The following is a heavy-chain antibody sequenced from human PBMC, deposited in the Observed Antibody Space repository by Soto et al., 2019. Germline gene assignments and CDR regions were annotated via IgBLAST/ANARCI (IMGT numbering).Heavy chain of an antibody. CDR1: GFTFSSYA. V-gene: IGHV3-23*01. Sequence: GGSLRLSCAASGFTFSSYAMSWVRQAPGKGLEWVSAISGSGGSTYYADSVKGRFTISRDNSKNTLYLQMNSLRAEDTAVYYCAKVRDRSLHYYYMDVWGKGTTVTVSS. CDR2: ISGSGGST. J-gene: IGHJ6*03. CDR3: AKVRDRSLHYYYMDV.